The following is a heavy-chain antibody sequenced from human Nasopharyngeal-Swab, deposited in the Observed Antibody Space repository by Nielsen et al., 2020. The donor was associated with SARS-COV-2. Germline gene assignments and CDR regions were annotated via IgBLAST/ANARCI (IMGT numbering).Heavy chain of an antibody. Sequence: GGSLRLSYAASGFTFSIYAMTWVRQAPGKGLEWVSAITDSGDSTYYADSVKGRFTISRDNSKNTLYLQMNSLRADDTALYYCAKDQGYSYGAPDSWGQGTLVTVSS. J-gene: IGHJ4*02. V-gene: IGHV3-23*01. CDR2: ITDSGDST. D-gene: IGHD5-18*01. CDR3: AKDQGYSYGAPDS. CDR1: GFTFSIYA.